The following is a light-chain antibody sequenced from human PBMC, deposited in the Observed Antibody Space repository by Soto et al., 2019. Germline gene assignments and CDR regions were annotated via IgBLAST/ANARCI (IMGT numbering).Light chain of an antibody. Sequence: EIVMTQSPATLSVSPGETATLSCWASQSVSSNLAWYQQKPGQAPRLLIYGASTRATDIPARFSGSRSGTEFTLTISSLQSEDFAVYYCQQYNNFWTFGQGTKVEIK. V-gene: IGKV3-15*01. CDR3: QQYNNFWT. J-gene: IGKJ1*01. CDR1: QSVSSN. CDR2: GAS.